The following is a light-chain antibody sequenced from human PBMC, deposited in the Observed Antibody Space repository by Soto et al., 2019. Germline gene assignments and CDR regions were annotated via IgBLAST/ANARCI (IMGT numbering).Light chain of an antibody. V-gene: IGKV3-20*01. CDR1: QSVSSSF. J-gene: IGKJ2*01. CDR2: GAS. CDR3: QHYGNSPPYT. Sequence: IGWTQSPGTLSLSPGERATLSCRASQSVSSSFLAWYQQKPGQAPRLLIYGASSRSTGIPDRCSGSGSGTDFPLSSSRLEPEDFAVYYCQHYGNSPPYTFGQGTKLEIK.